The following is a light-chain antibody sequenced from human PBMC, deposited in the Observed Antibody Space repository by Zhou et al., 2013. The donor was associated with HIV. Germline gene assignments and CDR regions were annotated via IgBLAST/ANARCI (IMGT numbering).Light chain of an antibody. CDR3: QQYGSLTWT. J-gene: IGKJ1*01. V-gene: IGKV3-20*01. Sequence: EIVLTQSPGTLSLSPGERATLSCRASQSVSSSYLAWYQQRPGQAPRVLIYGASTRATGIPNRFSGSGSGTDFTLTISRLEPEDFAVYYCQQYGSLTWTFGQGTKVEMK. CDR1: QSVSSSY. CDR2: GAS.